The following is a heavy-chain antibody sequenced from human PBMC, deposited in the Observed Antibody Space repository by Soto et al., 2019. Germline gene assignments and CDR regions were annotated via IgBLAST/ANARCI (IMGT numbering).Heavy chain of an antibody. CDR3: AAFHRYGDYYFHY. J-gene: IGHJ4*02. CDR2: IVVGSGNT. D-gene: IGHD4-17*01. Sequence: SVKVSCKASGFTFTSSAVQWVRQARGQRLEWIGWIVVGSGNTNYAQKFQERVTITRDMSTSTAYMELSSLRSEDTAVYYCAAFHRYGDYYFHYWGQGTLVTVSS. V-gene: IGHV1-58*01. CDR1: GFTFTSSA.